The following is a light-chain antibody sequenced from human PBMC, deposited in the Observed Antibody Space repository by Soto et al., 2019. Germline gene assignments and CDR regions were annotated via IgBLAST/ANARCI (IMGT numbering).Light chain of an antibody. CDR1: QDIRKY. J-gene: IGKJ1*01. CDR3: QQYDNLPWT. CDR2: DAS. Sequence: DIQMTQSPSSLSASVGDRVTITCQASQDIRKYLNWYQQKPGEAPKLLIYDASNLETGVPSRFSGSGSGTDYTFTISSLQPEDIATYYCQQYDNLPWTFGQGTKVEIK. V-gene: IGKV1-33*01.